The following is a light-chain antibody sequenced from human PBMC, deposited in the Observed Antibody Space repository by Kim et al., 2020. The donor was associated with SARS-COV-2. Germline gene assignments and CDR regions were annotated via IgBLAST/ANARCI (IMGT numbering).Light chain of an antibody. CDR1: QSISSW. V-gene: IGKV1-5*01. J-gene: IGKJ4*01. CDR3: QQYDSYLS. Sequence: SASVGDRVTITWRASQSISSWLAWYQQKPGKAPKLLIYDVSSLESGVPSGFSGSGSGTEFTLTISSLQPDDFATYYCQQYDSYLSFGGGTKVDIK. CDR2: DVS.